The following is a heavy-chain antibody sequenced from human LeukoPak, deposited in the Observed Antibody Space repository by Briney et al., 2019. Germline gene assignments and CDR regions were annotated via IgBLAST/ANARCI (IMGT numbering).Heavy chain of an antibody. D-gene: IGHD6-6*01. CDR2: ISGSGGST. CDR3: AKGGYASIAARPSDY. CDR1: GFTFSSYA. Sequence: PGGSLRLPCAASGFTFSSYAMSWVRQAPGKGLEWVSAISGSGGSTYYAGSVKGRFTISRDNSKNTLYLQMNSLRAEDTAVYYCAKGGYASIAARPSDYWGQGTLVTVSS. V-gene: IGHV3-23*01. J-gene: IGHJ4*02.